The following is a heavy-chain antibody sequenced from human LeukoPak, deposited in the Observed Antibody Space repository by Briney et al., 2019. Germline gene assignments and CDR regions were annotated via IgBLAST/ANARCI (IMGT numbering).Heavy chain of an antibody. D-gene: IGHD1-26*01. J-gene: IGHJ4*02. CDR2: ISSSSSYI. Sequence: GGSLRLSCAASGFTFSSYSMNWVRQAPGKGLEWVSSISSSSSYIYYADSVKGRFTISRDNARNSLYLQMNSLRAEDTAVYYCARGEWSTSPFDYWGQGTLVTVSS. V-gene: IGHV3-21*01. CDR1: GFTFSSYS. CDR3: ARGEWSTSPFDY.